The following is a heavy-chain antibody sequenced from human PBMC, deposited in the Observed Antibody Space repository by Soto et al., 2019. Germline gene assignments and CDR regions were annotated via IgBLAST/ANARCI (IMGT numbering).Heavy chain of an antibody. J-gene: IGHJ5*02. CDR3: ARVVHLLGEMIVDHGRFDP. CDR1: GGTFSSYA. D-gene: IGHD3-22*01. CDR2: IIPIFGTA. V-gene: IGHV1-69*13. Sequence: GASVKVSCKASGGTFSSYAISWVRQAPGQGLEWMGGIIPIFGTANYAQEFQGRVTITADESTSTAYMELSSLRSEDTAVYYCARVVHLLGEMIVDHGRFDPWGQGTLVTVSS.